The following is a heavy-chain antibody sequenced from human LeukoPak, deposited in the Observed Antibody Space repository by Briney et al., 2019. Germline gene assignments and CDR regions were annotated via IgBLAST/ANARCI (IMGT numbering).Heavy chain of an antibody. J-gene: IGHJ6*03. Sequence: ASVKVSCKASGYTFTGYYMHWVRQAPGQGREWMGWINPNSGGTNYAQKFQGRVTMTRDTTISTAYMELSRLRSDDTAVYYCARAVYYYYYYMDVWGKGTTVTVCS. V-gene: IGHV1-2*02. CDR3: ARAVYYYYYYMDV. CDR2: INPNSGGT. CDR1: GYTFTGYY.